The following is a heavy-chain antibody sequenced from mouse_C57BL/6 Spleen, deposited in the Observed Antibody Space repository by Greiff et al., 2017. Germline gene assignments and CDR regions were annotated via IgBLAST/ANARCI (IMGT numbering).Heavy chain of an antibody. Sequence: VKLQESGAELVKPGASVKISCKASGYAFSSYWMNWVKQRPGKGLEWIGQIYPGDGDTNYNGKFKGKATLTADKSSSTAYMQLSSLTSEDSAVYFCARTPLYGRNYAMDYWGQGTSVTVSS. J-gene: IGHJ4*01. V-gene: IGHV1-80*01. CDR2: IYPGDGDT. D-gene: IGHD1-1*01. CDR1: GYAFSSYW. CDR3: ARTPLYGRNYAMDY.